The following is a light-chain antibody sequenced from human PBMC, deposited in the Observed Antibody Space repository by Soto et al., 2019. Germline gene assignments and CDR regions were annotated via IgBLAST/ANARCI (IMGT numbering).Light chain of an antibody. CDR3: HKFNTAPLT. V-gene: IGKV1-27*01. CDR2: SAS. CDR1: QDISVY. Sequence: TQSPSSLSASVGDRVTITCRASQDISVYLAWYQQKPGKVPKLLIYSASTLQSGVPSRFSGSGSGTDLTLTIRSLQPEDVATYYCHKFNTAPLTFGQGTRLEMK. J-gene: IGKJ5*01.